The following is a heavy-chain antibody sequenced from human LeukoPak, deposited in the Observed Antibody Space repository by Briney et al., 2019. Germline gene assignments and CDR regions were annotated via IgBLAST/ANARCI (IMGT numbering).Heavy chain of an antibody. CDR1: GYSISSGYY. CDR2: IYHSGST. D-gene: IGHD3-10*01. CDR3: ARKFMVRGVPNGAFDI. Sequence: SETLSLTCTVSGYSISSGYYWGWIRQPPGKGLEWIGTIYHSGSTYYNPSLKSRVTISVDTSKNQFSLKLSSVTAADTAVYYCARKFMVRGVPNGAFDIWGQGTMVSVSS. J-gene: IGHJ3*02. V-gene: IGHV4-38-2*02.